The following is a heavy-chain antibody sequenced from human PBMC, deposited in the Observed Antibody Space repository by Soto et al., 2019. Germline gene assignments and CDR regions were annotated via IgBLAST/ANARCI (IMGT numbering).Heavy chain of an antibody. CDR1: DDSICRWS. CDR2: IHYNGNT. V-gene: IGHV4-59*01. Sequence: SLDCTVSDDSICRWSSSQIRQPPGKGLEWIGNIHYNGNTKYSPSLKSRVTMSVDTSKNHFSLKLISVTTADTAVYFCAREGNLGRWIQPLDSWGQGTLVTVSS. D-gene: IGHD2-2*03. J-gene: IGHJ4*02. CDR3: AREGNLGRWIQPLDS.